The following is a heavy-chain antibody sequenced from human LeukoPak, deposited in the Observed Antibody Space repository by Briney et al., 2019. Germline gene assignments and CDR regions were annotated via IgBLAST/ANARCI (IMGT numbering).Heavy chain of an antibody. CDR3: RSAPYGDLTLIDYFDY. V-gene: IGHV3-74*01. Sequence: GGSLRLSCAASGFTFSSYWMHWVRQAPGKGLVWVSRINSDGSSTSYADSVKGRFTISRDNAKNTLYLQMNSLRAEDTAVYYCRSAPYGDLTLIDYFDYWGQGTLVTVSS. CDR1: GFTFSSYW. J-gene: IGHJ4*02. D-gene: IGHD4-17*01. CDR2: INSDGSST.